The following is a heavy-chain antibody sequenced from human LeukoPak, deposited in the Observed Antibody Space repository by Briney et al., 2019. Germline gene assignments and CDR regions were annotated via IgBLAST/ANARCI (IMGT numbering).Heavy chain of an antibody. D-gene: IGHD4-17*01. Sequence: PSETLSLTCSVSGGSISSYYWSWIRQPAGKGLEWIGRIYTSGSTNYNPSLKSRVTISVDASKNQFSLKLNFVTAADTGVYYCARTGDYLPDYWGRGTLVTVSS. CDR3: ARTGDYLPDY. V-gene: IGHV4-4*07. CDR2: IYTSGST. J-gene: IGHJ4*02. CDR1: GGSISSYY.